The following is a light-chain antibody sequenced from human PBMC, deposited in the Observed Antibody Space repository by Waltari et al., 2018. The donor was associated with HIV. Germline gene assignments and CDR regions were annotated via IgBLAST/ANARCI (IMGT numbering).Light chain of an antibody. CDR2: DVS. V-gene: IGLV2-23*02. CDR3: CSYAGSNTYL. CDR1: RSDVGSSNS. J-gene: IGLJ1*01. Sequence: QSALTPPASVSAFPGQAIPLSCPGRRSDVGSSNSVSWYQQHPGKAPKLLLYDVSKRPSGVSNRFSGSKSGNTASLTISGLQAEDEADYYCCSYAGSNTYLFGTGTEVTVL.